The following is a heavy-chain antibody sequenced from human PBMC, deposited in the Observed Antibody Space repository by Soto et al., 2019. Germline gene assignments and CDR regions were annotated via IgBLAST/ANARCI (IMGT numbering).Heavy chain of an antibody. Sequence: EASVKVSCKASGYTFTSYGISWVRQAPGQGLEWMGWISAYNGNTNYAQKLQGRVTMTTDTSTSTAYMELRSLRSDDTAVYYCARDRPGLKQWLVLGYWGQGTLVTVSS. CDR3: ARDRPGLKQWLVLGY. CDR1: GYTFTSYG. V-gene: IGHV1-18*01. J-gene: IGHJ4*02. D-gene: IGHD6-19*01. CDR2: ISAYNGNT.